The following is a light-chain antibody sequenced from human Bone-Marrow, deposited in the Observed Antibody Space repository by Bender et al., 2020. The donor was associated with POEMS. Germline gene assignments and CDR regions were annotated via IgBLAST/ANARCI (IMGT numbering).Light chain of an antibody. CDR1: SSDVGGYNY. J-gene: IGLJ1*01. Sequence: QSALTQPASVSGSPGQSITISCTGTSSDVGGYNYVSWYQQFPGKAPKLMIYDVTYRPSWVSDRFSGSKSANTASLTISGLQTEDEADYYCSSFTTTNTLVFGTGTQVTVL. V-gene: IGLV2-14*03. CDR2: DVT. CDR3: SSFTTTNTLV.